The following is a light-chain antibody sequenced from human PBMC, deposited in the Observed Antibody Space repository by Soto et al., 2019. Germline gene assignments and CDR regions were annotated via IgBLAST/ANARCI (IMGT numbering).Light chain of an antibody. CDR3: QSYDSSLSGYVV. Sequence: QSVLTQPPSVSGAPGQRVTISCTGSSSNIGAGYDLHWYQQLPGTAPKLLIYGNSNRPSGVPDRFSGSKSDTSASLAITGLQAEDEADYYCQSYDSSLSGYVVFGGGTQLTVL. CDR1: SSNIGAGYD. J-gene: IGLJ2*01. V-gene: IGLV1-40*01. CDR2: GNS.